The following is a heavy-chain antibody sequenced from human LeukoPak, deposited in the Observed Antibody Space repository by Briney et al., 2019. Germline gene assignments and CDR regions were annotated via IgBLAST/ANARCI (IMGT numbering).Heavy chain of an antibody. CDR1: GCRFTTNW. Sequence: GGALEISLKGSGCRFTTNWIGWGRAGPGKGVGWGGIIYPGEYDTRYSPSFEGQVTISAHKSINTAYLQWSSLKASDSAMYYCARHSLTGDIRMIDYWGQGTLVTVSS. D-gene: IGHD7-27*01. CDR2: IYPGEYDT. J-gene: IGHJ4*02. CDR3: ARHSLTGDIRMIDY. V-gene: IGHV5-51*01.